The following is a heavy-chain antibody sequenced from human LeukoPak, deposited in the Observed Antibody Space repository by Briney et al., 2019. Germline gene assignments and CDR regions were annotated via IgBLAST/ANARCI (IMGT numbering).Heavy chain of an antibody. CDR2: INHSGST. Sequence: SETLSLTCTVSGGSISSYYWSWIRQPPGKGLEWIGEINHSGSTNYNPSLKSRVTISVDTSKNQFSLKLSSVTAADTAVYYCARGGYYGSGSYYRVPEIDYWGQGALVTVSS. V-gene: IGHV4-34*01. J-gene: IGHJ4*02. CDR3: ARGGYYGSGSYYRVPEIDY. CDR1: GGSISSYY. D-gene: IGHD3-10*01.